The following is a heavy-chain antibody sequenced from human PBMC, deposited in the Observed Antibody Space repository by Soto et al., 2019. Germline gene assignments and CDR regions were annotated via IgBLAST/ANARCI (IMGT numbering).Heavy chain of an antibody. CDR3: AGFLGYCSSTSCLYGMDV. J-gene: IGHJ6*02. CDR1: GGSVSNKTYY. CDR2: IYYSGST. V-gene: IGHV4-61*01. D-gene: IGHD2-2*01. Sequence: SETLSLTCSVSGGSVSNKTYYWSWIRQPPGKGLEWIGYIYYSGSTNYNPSLKSRVTISVDTSKNQFSLKLSSVTAADTAVYYCAGFLGYCSSTSCLYGMDVWGQGTTVTVSS.